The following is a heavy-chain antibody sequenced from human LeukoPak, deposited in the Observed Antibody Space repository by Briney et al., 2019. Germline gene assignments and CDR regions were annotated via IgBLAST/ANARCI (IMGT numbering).Heavy chain of an antibody. J-gene: IGHJ4*02. CDR1: GGSISSSS. CDR3: ARDLSSGWYEGIV. V-gene: IGHV3-21*01. D-gene: IGHD6-19*01. Sequence: ETLSLTCTVSGGSISSSSYYWGWIRQPPGKGLEWVSSISSSSSYIYYADSVKGRFTISRDNAKNSLYLQMNSLRAEDTAVYYCARDLSSGWYEGIVWGQGTLVTVSS. CDR2: ISSSSSYI.